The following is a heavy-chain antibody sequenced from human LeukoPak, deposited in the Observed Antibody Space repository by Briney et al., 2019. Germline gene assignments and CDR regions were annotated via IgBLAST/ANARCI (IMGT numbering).Heavy chain of an antibody. J-gene: IGHJ4*02. CDR1: GFTFSSYS. V-gene: IGHV3-21*01. CDR2: ISSSSSYI. D-gene: IGHD7-27*01. CDR3: ARDMGTGDY. Sequence: GGSLRLSCAASGFTFSSYSMNWVRQAPGKGLEWVSSISSSSSYIYYADSVKGRFTISRDNSRNTLYLQMNSLRPEDTAVYYCARDMGTGDYWGQGTLVTVSS.